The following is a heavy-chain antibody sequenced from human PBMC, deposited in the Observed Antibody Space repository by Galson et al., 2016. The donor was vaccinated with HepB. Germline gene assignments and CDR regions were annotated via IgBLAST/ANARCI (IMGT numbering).Heavy chain of an antibody. J-gene: IGHJ4*02. CDR1: GFSLNTSGVG. CDR2: IYWDGDK. Sequence: PALVKPTQTLTLTCTFSGFSLNTSGVGVGWIRQPPGKALEWLALIYWDGDKRYSPSLKNRITITKDTSKNQVARTMTNMDPVDTATYYCARRLHWGSRLGYYFDFWGQGRLVTVSS. V-gene: IGHV2-5*02. D-gene: IGHD7-27*01. CDR3: ARRLHWGSRLGYYFDF.